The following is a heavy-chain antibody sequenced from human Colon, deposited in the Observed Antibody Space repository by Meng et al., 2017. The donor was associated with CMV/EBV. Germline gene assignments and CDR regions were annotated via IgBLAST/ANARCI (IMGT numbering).Heavy chain of an antibody. CDR1: GASITSSKW. Sequence: GSLRLSCTVSGASITSSKWWSWVRQSPGKGLEWIGEIFHRGKTNYNPSLESRVTISVDKSENRFSLKLTSVTAADTAVYYCTRVSYSKSSYYYYGMDVWGQGTTVTVSS. V-gene: IGHV4-4*02. D-gene: IGHD1-26*01. CDR2: IFHRGKT. CDR3: TRVSYSKSSYYYYGMDV. J-gene: IGHJ6*02.